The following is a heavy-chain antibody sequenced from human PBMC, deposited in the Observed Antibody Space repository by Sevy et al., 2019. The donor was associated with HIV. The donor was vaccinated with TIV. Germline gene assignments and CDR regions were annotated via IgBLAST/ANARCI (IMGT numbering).Heavy chain of an antibody. CDR1: GLTFTNFA. CDR2: IIPISDTT. J-gene: IGHJ4*02. Sequence: ASVKVSCKASGLTFTNFAFSWVRQAPGQGLEWMGGIIPISDTTRFALKFQDRVTITADRSTRTVYMEVSSLRSDDTAVYYCASGVVGATFYAHFDYWGQGTRVTVSS. V-gene: IGHV1-69*06. D-gene: IGHD1-26*01. CDR3: ASGVVGATFYAHFDY.